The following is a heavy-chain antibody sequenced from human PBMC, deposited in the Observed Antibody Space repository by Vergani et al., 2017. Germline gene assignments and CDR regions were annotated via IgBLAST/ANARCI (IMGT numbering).Heavy chain of an antibody. CDR1: GFIFSSHW. CDR2: INQDGSEK. CDR3: ARDRRKYDSWTGYPGGYSYYYGMYV. D-gene: IGHD3-9*01. J-gene: IGHJ6*02. V-gene: IGHV3-7*01. Sequence: EVQLVESGGGLVQPGGSLRLSCAASGFIFSSHWMSWVRQAPGKGLQWVANINQDGSEKYYVDSVKGRFTISRDNAKNTLYLQMNSLRDEDTAVYYCARDRRKYDSWTGYPGGYSYYYGMYVWGQGTTVTVSS.